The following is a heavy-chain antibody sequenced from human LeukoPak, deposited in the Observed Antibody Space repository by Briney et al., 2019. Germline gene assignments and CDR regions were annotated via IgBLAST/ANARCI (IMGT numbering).Heavy chain of an antibody. CDR1: GGSFSGYY. Sequence: SETLSLTCAVYGGSFSGYYWSWIRQPPGKGLEWIGSIYHSGSTYYNPSLKSRVTISVDTSKNQFSLKLSSVTAADTAVYYCARGLDSSGYHGRKDYWGQGTLVTVSS. V-gene: IGHV4-34*01. J-gene: IGHJ4*02. D-gene: IGHD3-22*01. CDR3: ARGLDSSGYHGRKDY. CDR2: IYHSGST.